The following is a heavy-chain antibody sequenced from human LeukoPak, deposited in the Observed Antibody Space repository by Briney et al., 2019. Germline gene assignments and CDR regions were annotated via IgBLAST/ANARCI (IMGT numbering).Heavy chain of an antibody. Sequence: PGGSLRLSCAASGFTFSSYSMNWVSQAPGKGLEWVSSISSSSSYIYYADSVKGRFTISRDNAKNSLYLQMNSLRAEDTAVYYCASSLSSGYYVVFDYWGQGTLVTVSS. V-gene: IGHV3-21*01. D-gene: IGHD3-22*01. CDR3: ASSLSSGYYVVFDY. CDR2: ISSSSSYI. J-gene: IGHJ4*02. CDR1: GFTFSSYS.